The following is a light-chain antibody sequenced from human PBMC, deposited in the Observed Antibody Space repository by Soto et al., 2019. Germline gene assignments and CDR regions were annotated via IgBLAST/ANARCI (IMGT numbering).Light chain of an antibody. CDR1: HSIYSN. Sequence: EIVMTQSPATLSVSPGERATLSCTASHSIYSNVAWFQQRPVQAPRLLIYRASTGDTGNPARFSGSGSGTDLTGTITSLQIEDFALCYWQQYYYLSSFGKGTDVEIK. CDR2: RAS. V-gene: IGKV3-15*01. J-gene: IGKJ1*01. CDR3: QQYYYLSS.